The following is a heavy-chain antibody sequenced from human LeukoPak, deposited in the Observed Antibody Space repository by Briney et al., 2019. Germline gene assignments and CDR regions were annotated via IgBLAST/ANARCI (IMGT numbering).Heavy chain of an antibody. J-gene: IGHJ4*02. CDR1: GFTFSSYA. CDR2: ISGSGGTT. CDR3: ARGSIRAFDY. Sequence: GGSLRLSCAASGFTFSSYAMSWVRQAPGKGLEWVSVISGSGGTTYYADSVKGRFTISRDNSKNTLYLQMNSLRAEDTAVYYCARGSIRAFDYWGQGTLVTVSS. V-gene: IGHV3-23*01.